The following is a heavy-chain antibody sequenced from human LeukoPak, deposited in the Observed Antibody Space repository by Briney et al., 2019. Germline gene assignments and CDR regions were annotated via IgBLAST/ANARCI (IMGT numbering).Heavy chain of an antibody. V-gene: IGHV3-23*01. CDR2: ISGSATNT. CDR3: AKARYYDSSGPFDY. Sequence: GGSLRLSCAASGFTFSTYAMSWVRQAPGKGLEWVSSISGSATNTYYADSVKGRFTISRDKSKNTLDLQMNSLRAEDTAVYYCAKARYYDSSGPFDYWGQGTIVTVSS. J-gene: IGHJ4*02. D-gene: IGHD3-22*01. CDR1: GFTFSTYA.